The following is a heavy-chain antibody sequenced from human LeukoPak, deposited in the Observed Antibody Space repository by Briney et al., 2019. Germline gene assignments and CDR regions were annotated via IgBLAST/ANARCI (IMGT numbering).Heavy chain of an antibody. V-gene: IGHV4-4*02. Sequence: SGTLSLTCAVSGGSISSSNWWSWVRQPPGKGLEWIGEIYHSGSTNYNPSLKSRVTISVDTSKNQFSLKLSSVTAADTAVYYCARSCSSTSCYDWFDPWGQGTLVTVSS. D-gene: IGHD2-2*01. CDR2: IYHSGST. J-gene: IGHJ5*02. CDR3: ARSCSSTSCYDWFDP. CDR1: GGSISSSNW.